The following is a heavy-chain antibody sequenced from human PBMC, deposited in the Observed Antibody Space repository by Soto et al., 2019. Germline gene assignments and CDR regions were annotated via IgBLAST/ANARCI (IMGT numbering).Heavy chain of an antibody. CDR3: ARASGGSFDY. CDR2: IYYSGST. V-gene: IGHV4-39*01. J-gene: IGHJ4*02. Sequence: PSETLSLTCTVSGGSISSTSYYWDWIRQPPGKGLEWIGSIYYSGSTYYKSSLKSRVTISVDTSKNQFSLKLSSVTAADTAVYYCARASGGSFDYWGQGTLVTVSS. CDR1: GGSISSTSYY.